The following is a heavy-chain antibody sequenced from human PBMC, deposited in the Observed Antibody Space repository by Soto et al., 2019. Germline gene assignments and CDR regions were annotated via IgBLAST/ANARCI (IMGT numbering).Heavy chain of an antibody. CDR3: ARDLVCYSSSCSLYC. V-gene: IGHV3-30*03. J-gene: IGHJ4*02. CDR1: GFTFSRYG. Sequence: PGGSLRLSCAASGFTFSRYGMHWVRQAPGKGLEWVAVISYDGSQKHYADSVKARFTISRDSSKSTLFLQMSSLRGEDTAVYYFARDLVCYSSSCSLYCWGQGTLVTVSS. D-gene: IGHD6-13*01. CDR2: ISYDGSQK.